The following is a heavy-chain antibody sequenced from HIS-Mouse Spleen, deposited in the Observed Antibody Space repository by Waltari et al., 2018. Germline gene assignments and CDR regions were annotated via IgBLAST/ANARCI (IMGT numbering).Heavy chain of an antibody. CDR2: IYYSGST. CDR3: ARSPYYDFWSGYSDNWFDP. Sequence: QLQLQESGPGLVKPSETLSLTCTVSGGPISSSSYYWGWIRQPPGKGLEWIGSIYYSGSTYYNPSLKSRVTISVDTSKNQFSLKLSSVTAADTAVYYCARSPYYDFWSGYSDNWFDPWGQGTLVTVSS. CDR1: GGPISSSSYY. J-gene: IGHJ5*02. D-gene: IGHD3-3*01. V-gene: IGHV4-39*07.